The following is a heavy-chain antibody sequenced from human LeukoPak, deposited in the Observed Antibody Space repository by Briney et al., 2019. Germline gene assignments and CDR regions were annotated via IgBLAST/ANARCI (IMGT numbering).Heavy chain of an antibody. CDR1: GYTFTSYG. D-gene: IGHD6-19*01. V-gene: IGHV1-18*01. CDR2: ISVYNGNT. CDR3: ARDEYSSGWYENYYYYMDV. J-gene: IGHJ6*03. Sequence: GASVKVSCKASGYTFTSYGISWVRQAPGQGLEWMGWISVYNGNTNYAQKLQGRVTMTTDTSTSTAYMELRSLRSDYTAVYYCARDEYSSGWYENYYYYMDVWGKGTTVTVSS.